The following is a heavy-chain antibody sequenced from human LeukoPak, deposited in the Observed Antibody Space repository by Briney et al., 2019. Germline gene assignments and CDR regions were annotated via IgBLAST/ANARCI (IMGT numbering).Heavy chain of an antibody. J-gene: IGHJ4*02. CDR2: ISAYNGNT. CDR3: ARDVPQSYDFWSGHNYYFDY. V-gene: IGHV1-18*01. D-gene: IGHD3-3*01. Sequence: ASVTVSCKASGYTFTSYGISWVRQAPGQGLEWMGWISAYNGNTNYAQKLQGRVTMTTDTSTSTAYMELRSLRSDDTAVYYCARDVPQSYDFWSGHNYYFDYWGQGTLVTVSS. CDR1: GYTFTSYG.